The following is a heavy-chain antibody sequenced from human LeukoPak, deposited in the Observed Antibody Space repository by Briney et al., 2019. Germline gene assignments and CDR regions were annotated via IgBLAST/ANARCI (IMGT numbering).Heavy chain of an antibody. Sequence: ASVKVSCKASGYTFTSYGISWVRQAPGQGLEWMGWISAYNGNTNYAQRLQGRVTMTTDTSTSTAYMELRSLTADDTAVYYCARVPSGGPFDYWGQGTLVTVSS. CDR2: ISAYNGNT. CDR1: GYTFTSYG. CDR3: ARVPSGGPFDY. V-gene: IGHV1-18*01. J-gene: IGHJ4*02. D-gene: IGHD2-15*01.